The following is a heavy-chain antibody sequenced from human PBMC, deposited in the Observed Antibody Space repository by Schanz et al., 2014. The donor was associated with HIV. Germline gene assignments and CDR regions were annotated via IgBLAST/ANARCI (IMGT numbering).Heavy chain of an antibody. D-gene: IGHD4-17*01. CDR1: GGSFRGYY. Sequence: QVQLQQWGAGLLKPSETLSLTCAVYGGSFRGYYWTWIRQFPGMGLEWIGKVRHTGGTNYNPSLKSRVPMSVDTSKNQFSLKLKSVTAADTAVYFCARGDYGGNSCFDYWGQGTLVTVSS. CDR2: VRHTGGT. CDR3: ARGDYGGNSCFDY. J-gene: IGHJ4*02. V-gene: IGHV4-34*01.